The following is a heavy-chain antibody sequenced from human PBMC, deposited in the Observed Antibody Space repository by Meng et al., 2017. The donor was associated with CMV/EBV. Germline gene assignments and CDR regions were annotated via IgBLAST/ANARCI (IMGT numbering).Heavy chain of an antibody. V-gene: IGHV3-30*02. CDR2: TLFDGSDN. J-gene: IGHJ5*02. D-gene: IGHD6-13*01. CDR3: ARASRAAALTKYNWFDP. CDR1: GFTFSNYA. Sequence: GESLKISCAASGFTFSNYAMHWVRQAPGRGLEWVTFTLFDGSDNHYRDSVKGRFTISRDNSRNTLYLQMNNLRPKDTAVYYCARASRAAALTKYNWFDPWGQGTLVTVSS.